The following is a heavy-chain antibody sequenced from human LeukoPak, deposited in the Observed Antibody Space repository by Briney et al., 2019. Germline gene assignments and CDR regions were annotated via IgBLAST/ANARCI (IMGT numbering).Heavy chain of an antibody. Sequence: SETLSLTSAVSGGSISSSNWWSWVRQPPGKGLEWIGEIYHSGSTNYNPSLKSRVTISVDKSKNQFSLKLSSVTAADTAVYYCARMKWLLLPLGMDVWGQGTTVTVSS. CDR1: GGSISSSNW. D-gene: IGHD3-22*01. V-gene: IGHV4-4*02. CDR3: ARMKWLLLPLGMDV. CDR2: IYHSGST. J-gene: IGHJ6*02.